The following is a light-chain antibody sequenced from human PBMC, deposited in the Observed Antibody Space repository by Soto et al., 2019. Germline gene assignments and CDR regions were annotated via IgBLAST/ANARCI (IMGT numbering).Light chain of an antibody. V-gene: IGLV1-40*01. Sequence: QSVLTQPPSMSGAPGQRVTISCTGSDSNIGAGYDVHWYRQLPGTAPKVLIERDNNRASGVPDRFSGSKSGTSGSLAITGLQAEDEADYYCQSYDASLGGSVFGGGTKLTVL. J-gene: IGLJ3*02. CDR2: RDN. CDR1: DSNIGAGYD. CDR3: QSYDASLGGSV.